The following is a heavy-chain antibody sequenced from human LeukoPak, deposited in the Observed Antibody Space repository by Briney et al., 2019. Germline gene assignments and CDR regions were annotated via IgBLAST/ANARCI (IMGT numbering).Heavy chain of an antibody. D-gene: IGHD3-22*01. CDR1: GFTLSSYG. V-gene: IGHV3-33*01. CDR3: ARERYYYDSSGYYFYYYGMDV. J-gene: IGHJ6*02. Sequence: PGGSLRLSCAASGFTLSSYGMHWVRQAPGKGLEWVAVIWYDGSNKYYADSVKGRFTISRDNSKNTLYLQMNSLRAEDTAVYYCARERYYYDSSGYYFYYYGMDVWGQGTTVTVSS. CDR2: IWYDGSNK.